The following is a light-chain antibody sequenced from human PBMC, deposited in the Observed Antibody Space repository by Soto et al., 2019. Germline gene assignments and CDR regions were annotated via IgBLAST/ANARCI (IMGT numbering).Light chain of an antibody. CDR3: MLALQTPRT. J-gene: IGKJ4*02. CDR1: QSLLHSNGYNY. CDR2: LGS. Sequence: DIVMTQSPLSLPVTPGEPASISCRSSQSLLHSNGYNYLDWYLQKPGQSPQLLIYLGSNRASGVPDRFSGSGSGTDFTLKISRVEAEDVWVYYCMLALQTPRTFGGGTKVEIK. V-gene: IGKV2-28*01.